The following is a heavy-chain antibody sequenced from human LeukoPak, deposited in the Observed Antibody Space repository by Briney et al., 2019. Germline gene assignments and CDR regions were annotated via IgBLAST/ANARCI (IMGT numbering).Heavy chain of an antibody. CDR3: ARMPSDAVTAIPFDY. Sequence: GESLKISCKGSGYSFNNYWIVWVRQMPGKGLEWMGIIYPGDSDTRYTPSFQGQVTMSADKSINTTYLQWSGLEASDTAMYYCARMPSDAVTAIPFDYWGQGTLVTVSS. D-gene: IGHD2-21*02. J-gene: IGHJ4*02. CDR2: IYPGDSDT. CDR1: GYSFNNYW. V-gene: IGHV5-51*01.